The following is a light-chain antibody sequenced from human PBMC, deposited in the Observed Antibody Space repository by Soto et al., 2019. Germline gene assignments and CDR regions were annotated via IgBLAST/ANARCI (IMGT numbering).Light chain of an antibody. V-gene: IGKV3-20*01. CDR2: RAS. CDR3: QQSYTIPFA. Sequence: EIVLTQSPGTLSLSPGETATLSCRASQSVARDLSWYQQKPGQAPRLLISRASTGATGIPDRFSGSGSGTDFTLTISSLQPEDFATYYCQQSYTIPFAFGQGTKLEIK. J-gene: IGKJ2*01. CDR1: QSVARD.